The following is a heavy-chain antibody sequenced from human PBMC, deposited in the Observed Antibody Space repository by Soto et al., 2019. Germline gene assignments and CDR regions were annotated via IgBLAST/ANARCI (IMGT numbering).Heavy chain of an antibody. CDR3: ASYHYYDFWIGSRHYMDA. J-gene: IGHJ6*03. Sequence: QVHLEQWGAGLLKPSETLSLTCAVYGGSLSGYFWSWVRQPPGKGLEWIGEINHSGSTNYNPSLRRRVTISADTSNHQFSMRLSSVTAADSGIYFCASYHYYDFWIGSRHYMDAWGKGTTVTVSS. CDR2: INHSGST. V-gene: IGHV4-34*01. CDR1: GGSLSGYF. D-gene: IGHD3-3*01.